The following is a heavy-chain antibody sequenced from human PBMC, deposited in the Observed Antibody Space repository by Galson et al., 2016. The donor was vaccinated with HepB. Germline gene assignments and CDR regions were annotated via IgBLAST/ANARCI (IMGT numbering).Heavy chain of an antibody. Sequence: SLRLSCAASGFTFSSYSMNWVRQAPGKGLEWISYISISSSTIYYADSVRGRFAISRDNAKNSLYLQMNSLRDEDTAVYYCARDMSSFYNHYYYGMDVWGQGTTVTVSS. D-gene: IGHD6-13*01. CDR1: GFTFSSYS. CDR2: ISISSSTI. J-gene: IGHJ6*02. CDR3: ARDMSSFYNHYYYGMDV. V-gene: IGHV3-48*02.